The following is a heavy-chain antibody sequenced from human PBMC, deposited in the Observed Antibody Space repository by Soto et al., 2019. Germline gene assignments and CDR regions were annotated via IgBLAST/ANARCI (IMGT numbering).Heavy chain of an antibody. V-gene: IGHV4-31*03. CDR2: IYDSGSA. J-gene: IGHJ6*03. Sequence: QVQLQESGPGLVKPSQTLSLTCIVSGDSISRGGYFWTWIRQHPGEGLEWIGYIYDSGSAFYTPSLKSRVTMSVDTSKNQFSLNLRSVTAADTAVFYCARGILRPNHYMDVWGKGTAVAVSS. CDR3: ARGILRPNHYMDV. D-gene: IGHD1-26*01. CDR1: GDSISRGGYF.